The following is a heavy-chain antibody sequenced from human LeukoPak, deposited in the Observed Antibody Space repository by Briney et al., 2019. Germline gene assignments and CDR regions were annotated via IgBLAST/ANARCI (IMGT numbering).Heavy chain of an antibody. CDR1: GYTFTSYA. Sequence: ASVKVSCKASGYTFTSYAMHWVRQAPGQRLEWMGWINGGNGITKYLQKFQGRVTITRDTSASTAYMEQSSLRSEDTAVYYCARSSGWQTLFDYWGQGTLVIVSS. V-gene: IGHV1-3*01. CDR2: INGGNGIT. D-gene: IGHD6-19*01. J-gene: IGHJ4*02. CDR3: ARSSGWQTLFDY.